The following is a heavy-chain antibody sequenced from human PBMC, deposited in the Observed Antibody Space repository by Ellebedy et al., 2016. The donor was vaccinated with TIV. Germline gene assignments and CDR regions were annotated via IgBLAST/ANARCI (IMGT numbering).Heavy chain of an antibody. V-gene: IGHV3-21*01. CDR2: ISSSSSYI. J-gene: IGHJ4*02. CDR1: GFTFNIAG. CDR3: ARAPRGTVTTWIDY. Sequence: GGSLRLSXAASGFTFNIAGMTWARQAPGKGLEWVSSISSSSSYIYYADSVKGRFTISRDNAKNSLYLQMNSLRAEDTAVYYCARAPRGTVTTWIDYWGQGTLVTVSS. D-gene: IGHD4-17*01.